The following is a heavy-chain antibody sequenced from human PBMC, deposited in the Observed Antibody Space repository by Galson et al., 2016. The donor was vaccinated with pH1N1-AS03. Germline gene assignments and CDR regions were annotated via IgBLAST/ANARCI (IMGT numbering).Heavy chain of an antibody. V-gene: IGHV1-18*01. CDR3: VRESEISGVVFFNY. D-gene: IGHD3-3*01. CDR2: ISAYYGDT. J-gene: IGHJ4*02. CDR1: GYTFTTYG. Sequence: SVKVSCKASGYTFTTYGISWVRQAPGQGLEWMGWISAYYGDTHFAHKFQERVTQTRDTSTATAYMELRNLRSDDTAVYYCVRESEISGVVFFNYWGQGTLVTVSS.